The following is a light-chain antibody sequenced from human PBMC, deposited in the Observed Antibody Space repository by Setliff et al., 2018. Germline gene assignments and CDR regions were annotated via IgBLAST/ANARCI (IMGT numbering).Light chain of an antibody. CDR2: EVS. Sequence: QSVLTQPASVSGSPGQSITISCAGTSSDVGAYSHVSWYQQYPGKAPKLMISEVSNRPSGVSYRFSGSKSGNTASLTISGLQAEDEADYYCSSYTSRTTLDVFGTGTKVTVL. CDR3: SSYTSRTTLDV. V-gene: IGLV2-14*01. J-gene: IGLJ1*01. CDR1: SSDVGAYSH.